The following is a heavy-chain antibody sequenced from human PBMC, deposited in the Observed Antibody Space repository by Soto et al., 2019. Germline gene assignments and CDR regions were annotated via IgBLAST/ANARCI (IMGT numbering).Heavy chain of an antibody. J-gene: IGHJ6*02. V-gene: IGHV4-30-4*01. Sequence: SETLSLTCTVSGGSISSGDYYWRWIRQPPGKGLEWIGYIYYSGSTYYNPSLKSRVTISVDTSKNQFSLKLSSVTAADTAVYYCASEGDDSRGYYFRMDVWGQGATVTVSS. D-gene: IGHD3-22*01. CDR2: IYYSGST. CDR3: ASEGDDSRGYYFRMDV. CDR1: GGSISSGDYY.